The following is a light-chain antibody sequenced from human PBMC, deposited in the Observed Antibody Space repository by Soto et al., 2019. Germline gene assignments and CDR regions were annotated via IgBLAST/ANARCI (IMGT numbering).Light chain of an antibody. CDR3: PKYNSAPQP. V-gene: IGKV1-27*01. CDR1: QVISNY. CDR2: AAS. Sequence: IRMTQSPASVSVSTGYRATITCRASQVISNYLAWYQQKPEKVPKLLIYAASTLHSGVPSRFSGSGSGTDFTLTISSLQPEDFAPYYCPKYNSAPQPFGQGTTGDIK. J-gene: IGKJ1*01.